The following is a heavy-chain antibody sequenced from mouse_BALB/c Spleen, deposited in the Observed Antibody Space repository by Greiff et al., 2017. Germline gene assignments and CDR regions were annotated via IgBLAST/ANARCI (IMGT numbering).Heavy chain of an antibody. CDR1: GDSITSGY. CDR3: ARLGMITHWYFDV. J-gene: IGHJ1*01. Sequence: EVKLVESGPSLVKPSQTLSLTCSVTGDSITSGYWNWIRKFPGNKLEYMGYISYSGSTYYNPSLKSRISITRDTSKNQYYLQLNSVTTEDTATYYCARLGMITHWYFDVWGAGTTVTVSS. V-gene: IGHV3-8*02. CDR2: ISYSGST. D-gene: IGHD2-4*01.